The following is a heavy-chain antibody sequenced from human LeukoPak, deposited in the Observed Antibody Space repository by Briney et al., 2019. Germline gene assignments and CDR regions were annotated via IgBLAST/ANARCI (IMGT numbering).Heavy chain of an antibody. V-gene: IGHV4-59*01. CDR3: ARMYRSFFRRFDP. CDR2: SYYSGST. D-gene: IGHD6-19*01. J-gene: IGHJ5*02. CDR1: GDSINSFY. Sequence: SETLSLTCTVSGDSINSFYWSWIRQPPGKELEWIGYSYYSGSTNYNPSLKSRVTISVDRSKNQLSLKLTSVTTADTAVYYCARMYRSFFRRFDPWGQGTLVTVSA.